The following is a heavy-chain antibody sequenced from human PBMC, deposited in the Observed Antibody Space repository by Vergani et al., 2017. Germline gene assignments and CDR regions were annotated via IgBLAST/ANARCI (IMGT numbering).Heavy chain of an antibody. D-gene: IGHD3-10*02. J-gene: IGHJ6*02. CDR2: VYSSGSA. CDR3: VRDFPRGYYYVSGAYHSYGMDV. CDR1: GDFISSGSYY. V-gene: IGHV4-61*02. Sequence: QLQLQESGPGLVKPSQTLSLTCTVSGDFISSGSYYWSWIRQPAGKGLEWIGRVYSSGSANYNPSLKSRVTISVDASMNQFSLKLSSVTAADTAVYYCVRDFPRGYYYVSGAYHSYGMDVWGQGTTVTVSS.